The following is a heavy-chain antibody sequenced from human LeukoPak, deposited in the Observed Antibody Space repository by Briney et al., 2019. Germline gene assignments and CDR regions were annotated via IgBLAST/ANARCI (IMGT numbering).Heavy chain of an antibody. J-gene: IGHJ4*02. CDR3: ARGGGPGTYYDFWSAGY. CDR2: ISGSGGIT. CDR1: GFTFSNYA. V-gene: IGHV3-23*01. Sequence: GGSLRLSCAASGFTFSNYAMSWVRQAPGKGLEWVSAISGSGGITYYADSVKGRFTISRDNSKNTLYLQMNSLRAEDTAVYYCARGGGPGTYYDFWSAGYWGQGTLVTVSS. D-gene: IGHD3-3*01.